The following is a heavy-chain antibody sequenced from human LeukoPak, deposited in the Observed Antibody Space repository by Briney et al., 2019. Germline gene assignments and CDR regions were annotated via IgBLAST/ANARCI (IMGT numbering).Heavy chain of an antibody. D-gene: IGHD3-3*01. J-gene: IGHJ4*02. CDR1: GGTFSSYA. V-gene: IGHV1-69*04. CDR3: AGEDTYYDFWSGYYGPLGY. Sequence: RVASVKVSCKASGGTFSSYAISWVRQAPGQGLEWMGRIIPILGIANYAQKFQGRVTITADKSTSTAYMELSSLRSEDTAVYYCAGEDTYYDFWSGYYGPLGYWGQGTLVTVSS. CDR2: IIPILGIA.